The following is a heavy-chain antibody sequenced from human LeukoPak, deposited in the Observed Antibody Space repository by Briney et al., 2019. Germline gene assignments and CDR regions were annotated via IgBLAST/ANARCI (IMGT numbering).Heavy chain of an antibody. D-gene: IGHD6-13*01. J-gene: IGHJ5*02. V-gene: IGHV1-8*01. CDR3: ARGYSSSWSNWFDP. CDR2: MNPNSGDT. CDR1: VYTFTNYD. Sequence: ASVKVSCKASVYTFTNYDVNWVRQATGQGREGMGWMNPNSGDTGYAQNFQGRVTITRDTSISTAYMELSSLTSEDTAVYYCARGYSSSWSNWFDPWGQGTLVTVSS.